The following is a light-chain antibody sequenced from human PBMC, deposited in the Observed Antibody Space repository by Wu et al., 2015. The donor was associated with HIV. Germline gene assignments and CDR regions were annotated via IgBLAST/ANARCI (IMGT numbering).Light chain of an antibody. V-gene: IGKV3-15*01. CDR2: GAS. J-gene: IGKJ2*01. Sequence: ELVLTQSPATLSLSPGETATLSCRASQSVTSNLAWYQQKPGQAPRLLIYGASTRATGIPARFSGGGSGTDFTLTISSMQSEDFATYYCQHYNNWPYTFGLGTNLEI. CDR3: QHYNNWPYT. CDR1: QSVTSN.